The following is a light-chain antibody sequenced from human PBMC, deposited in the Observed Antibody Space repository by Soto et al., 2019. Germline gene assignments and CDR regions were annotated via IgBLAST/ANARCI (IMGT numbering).Light chain of an antibody. J-gene: IGLJ1*01. CDR1: SSDVGGYKY. V-gene: IGLV2-14*01. Sequence: QSALTQPASVSGSPGQSITISCTGTSSDVGGYKYVSWYQQHPGKAPKLMIYEVSNRPSGVSNRFSGSKSGNTASLTISGLQAEYEDDYYCRSDTSSSTLLDVFGTGTKVTVL. CDR2: EVS. CDR3: RSDTSSSTLLDV.